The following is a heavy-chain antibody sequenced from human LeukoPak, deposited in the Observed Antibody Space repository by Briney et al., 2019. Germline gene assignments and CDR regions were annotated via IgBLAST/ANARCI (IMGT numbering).Heavy chain of an antibody. J-gene: IGHJ4*02. CDR1: GYTLTELS. Sequence: ASVKVSCKVSGYTLTELSIYWVRQAPGKGLEWMGGFDAEDGETIYAQKFQGRVTMTEDTSTDTAYMELSNLRSEDTAVYYCARDSERAYYYDSSGYYPADYFDYWGQGTLVTVSS. CDR2: FDAEDGET. D-gene: IGHD3-22*01. CDR3: ARDSERAYYYDSSGYYPADYFDY. V-gene: IGHV1-24*01.